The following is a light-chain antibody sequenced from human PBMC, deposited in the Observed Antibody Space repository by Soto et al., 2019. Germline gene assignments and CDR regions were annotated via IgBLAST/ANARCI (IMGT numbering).Light chain of an antibody. CDR2: LGS. J-gene: IGKJ1*01. CDR1: QSLLHSNGYNY. Sequence: DIVMTQSPLSLPVTPGEPASISCRSSQSLLHSNGYNYSDWYLQKPGQSPQLLIYLGSNRASGVPYRFSGSGSGTDFTLKISRVEAEDVGVYYCMQALQTPPWTFGQGTKV. V-gene: IGKV2-28*01. CDR3: MQALQTPPWT.